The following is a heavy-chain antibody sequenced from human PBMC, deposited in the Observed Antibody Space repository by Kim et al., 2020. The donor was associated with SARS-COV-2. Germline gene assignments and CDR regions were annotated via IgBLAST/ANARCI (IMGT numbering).Heavy chain of an antibody. V-gene: IGHV4-61*08. J-gene: IGHJ6*02. CDR3: ARDRRAYGMDG. CDR1: GGSVSGGGYY. D-gene: IGHD6-6*01. CDR2: IYSNGNT. Sequence: SETLSLTCTVSGGSVSGGGYYWIWIRQSPGKGLEWIGYIYSNGNTNHNPSLKSRVTVSIDTSKNQFSLNLSSVTAADTAVYYCARDRRAYGMDGWGQGT.